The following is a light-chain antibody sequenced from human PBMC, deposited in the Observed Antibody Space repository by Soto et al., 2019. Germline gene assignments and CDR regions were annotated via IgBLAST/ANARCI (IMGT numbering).Light chain of an antibody. CDR2: KAS. J-gene: IGKJ1*01. CDR1: QSISSW. V-gene: IGKV1-5*03. CDR3: QQYNRYSA. Sequence: DIQMTQSPSTLSASVGDRVTITCRASQSISSWLAWYQQKPGKAPKLLIYKASSLESGVPSRFSGSGSGTEFTLTISSLKPDDFATYYCQQYNRYSAVGKGTKGDIK.